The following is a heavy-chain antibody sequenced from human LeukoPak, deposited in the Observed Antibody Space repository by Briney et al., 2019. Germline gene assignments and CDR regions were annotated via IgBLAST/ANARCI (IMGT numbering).Heavy chain of an antibody. D-gene: IGHD5-18*01. J-gene: IGHJ3*02. CDR3: ARGLGYSYGRAFDI. V-gene: IGHV1-2*02. Sequence: ASVKVSCKASGYTFTGYYMHWVRQAPGQGLEWMGWINPNSGGTNYAQKFQGRVTMTRDTSISTAYMELSRLRSDDTAVYYCARGLGYSYGRAFDIWGQGTMVTVSS. CDR1: GYTFTGYY. CDR2: INPNSGGT.